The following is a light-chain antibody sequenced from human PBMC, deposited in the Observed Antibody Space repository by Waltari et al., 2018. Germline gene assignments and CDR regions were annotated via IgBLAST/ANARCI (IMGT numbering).Light chain of an antibody. CDR3: CSYAGDGTVV. Sequence: QSALTQPASVSGSPGQSITVSCSGTTDDIGAYNLVSWYRQHPGEAPKILIYEVTKRPSGVSARLSGSKSGNTASLTISGLQAEDEGDYYCCSYAGDGTVVFGGWTRLTVL. CDR2: EVT. CDR1: TDDIGAYNL. V-gene: IGLV2-23*02. J-gene: IGLJ2*01.